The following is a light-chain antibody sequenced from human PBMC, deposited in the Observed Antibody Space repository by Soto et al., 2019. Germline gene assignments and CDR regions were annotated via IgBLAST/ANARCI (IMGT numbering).Light chain of an antibody. CDR3: QQSHSTPIT. V-gene: IGKV1-39*01. J-gene: IGKJ5*01. CDR2: AAS. CDR1: QSIDNY. Sequence: DIQMTQSPSTLSGSVGDRVTITCRASQSIDNYLHWYQQKPGKAPQLLIYAASNLQSGVPARFSGSGSGTEFTLTISSLQPEDFATYYCQQSHSTPITFGQGTRLEIK.